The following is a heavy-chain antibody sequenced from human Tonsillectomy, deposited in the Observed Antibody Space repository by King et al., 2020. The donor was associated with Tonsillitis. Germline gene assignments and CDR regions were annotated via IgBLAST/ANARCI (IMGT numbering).Heavy chain of an antibody. Sequence: QLVQSGGGLVQPGRSLRLSCAASGFTFDDYAMHWVRQAPGKGLEWGSGISWNSGSIGYADSVKGRFIISRDNAKNSLYLQMNSLRAEDTALYYCAKRGIAVAGTDWYFDFWGRGTLVTVSS. CDR3: AKRGIAVAGTDWYFDF. D-gene: IGHD6-13*01. V-gene: IGHV3-9*01. CDR2: ISWNSGSI. CDR1: GFTFDDYA. J-gene: IGHJ2*01.